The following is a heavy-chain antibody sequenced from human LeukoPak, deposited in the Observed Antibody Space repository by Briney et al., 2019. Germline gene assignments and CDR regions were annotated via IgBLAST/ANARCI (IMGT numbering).Heavy chain of an antibody. CDR2: IGSDYKT. D-gene: IGHD5-18*01. CDR3: AREDSYGFGIDY. V-gene: IGHV3-23*01. CDR1: GFTIGGFA. Sequence: GGSLRLSCAASGFTIGGFAMTWVRQAPGKGLEWVSSIGSDYKTHYSESVKGRFAISRDNSQSTVFLQMNSLRAEDTAVYYCAREDSYGFGIDYWGQGTLVTVSS. J-gene: IGHJ4*02.